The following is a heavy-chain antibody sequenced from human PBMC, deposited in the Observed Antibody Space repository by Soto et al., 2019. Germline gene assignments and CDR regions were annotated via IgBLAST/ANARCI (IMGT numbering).Heavy chain of an antibody. CDR3: AKDIWPRRAARGGGMDV. D-gene: IGHD6-6*01. CDR1: GFTFDDYA. J-gene: IGHJ6*02. V-gene: IGHV3-9*01. CDR2: ISWNSGSI. Sequence: EVQLVESGGGLVQPGRSLRISCAASGFTFDDYAMHWVRQAPGKGLEWVSGISWNSGSIGYADSVKGRFTISRDNAKNSLYLHMNSLRAEDTALYYCAKDIWPRRAARGGGMDVWGQGTTVTVSS.